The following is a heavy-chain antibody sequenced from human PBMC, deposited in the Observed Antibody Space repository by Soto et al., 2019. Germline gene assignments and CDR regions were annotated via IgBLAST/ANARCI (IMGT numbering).Heavy chain of an antibody. CDR2: IYDSGST. V-gene: IGHV4-59*01. D-gene: IGHD3-16*01. CDR3: AREGLRKGRVFDI. J-gene: IGHJ3*02. CDR1: GASISSYY. Sequence: QVQLQESGPGLVRPSETLSLTCIVSGASISSYYWSWIRQPPGKGLEWIGYIYDSGSTEYNPSLKSRVTISTDTSKNQFSLKLNSVTAAGTAVYYCAREGLRKGRVFDIWGQGTMVTVSS.